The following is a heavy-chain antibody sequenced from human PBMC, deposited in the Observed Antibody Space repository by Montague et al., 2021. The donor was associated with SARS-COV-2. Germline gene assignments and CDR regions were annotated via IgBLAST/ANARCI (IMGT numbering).Heavy chain of an antibody. J-gene: IGHJ4*02. CDR2: INHSGST. Sequence: SETLSLTCAVYGGSFSVYYWSWIRQPPGKGLEWIGEINHSGSTXXXPXXKSRVTISSDTSKNQFSLKLNSVTAADTAVYFCVVVVPAMRPRSDYWGQGTLVTVSS. D-gene: IGHD2-21*02. V-gene: IGHV4-34*01. CDR1: GGSFSVYY. CDR3: VVVVPAMRPRSDY.